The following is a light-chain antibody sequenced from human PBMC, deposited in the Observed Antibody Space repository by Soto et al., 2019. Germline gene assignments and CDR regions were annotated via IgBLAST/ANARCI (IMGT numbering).Light chain of an antibody. CDR1: TGAVTSGHY. V-gene: IGLV7-46*01. CDR2: DTS. J-gene: IGLJ2*01. CDR3: LLSYSDGRL. Sequence: QAVVTQEPSLTVSPGGTVTLTCGSSTGAVTSGHYPYWFQQKPGQAPRTLIYDTSNKHSWTPARFSGSLLGGKAALILSGAQPEDEADYYCLLSYSDGRLLGGGTKLTVL.